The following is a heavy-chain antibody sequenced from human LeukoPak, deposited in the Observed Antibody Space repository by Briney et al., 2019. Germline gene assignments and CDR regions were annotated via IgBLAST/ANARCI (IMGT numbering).Heavy chain of an antibody. V-gene: IGHV3-21*01. D-gene: IGHD2-15*01. CDR1: GFTFSSYS. J-gene: IGHJ5*02. CDR3: ARAVKLTANWFDP. CDR2: ISSSSSYI. Sequence: SGGSLRLSCAASGFTFSSYSMNWVRQAPGKGLEWVSSISSSSSYIYYADSVKGRFTISRDNAKNSLYLQMNSLRAEDTAVYYCARAVKLTANWFDPWGQGTLVTVSS.